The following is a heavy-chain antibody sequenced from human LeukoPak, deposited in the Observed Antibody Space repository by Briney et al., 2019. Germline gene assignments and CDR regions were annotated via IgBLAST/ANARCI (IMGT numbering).Heavy chain of an antibody. CDR2: ISGSGGST. D-gene: IGHD3-22*01. V-gene: IGHV3-23*01. J-gene: IGHJ4*02. CDR3: AQSLKYDSSGYYSSPKYYFDY. CDR1: GFTFSSYA. Sequence: PGGSLRLSCAASGFTFSSYAMSWVRQAPGKGLEWVSAISGSGGSTYYADSVKGRFTISRDNSKNTLYLQMNSLRAEDTAVYYCAQSLKYDSSGYYSSPKYYFDYWGQGTLVTVSS.